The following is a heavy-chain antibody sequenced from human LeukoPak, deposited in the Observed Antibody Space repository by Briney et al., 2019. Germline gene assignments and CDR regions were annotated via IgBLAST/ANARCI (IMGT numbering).Heavy chain of an antibody. J-gene: IGHJ3*02. CDR3: ARIIAASQDVFNI. CDR2: IYHSGST. Sequence: PSETLSLTCTISGYTISSGYQWGWIRQPPGKGLEWIGNIYHSGSTYYNPSLKSRVTMSVDTSNNQFSLNLNSVTAADTAVYYCARIIAASQDVFNIWGQGTMVTVSS. V-gene: IGHV4-38-2*02. CDR1: GYTISSGYQ. D-gene: IGHD6-6*01.